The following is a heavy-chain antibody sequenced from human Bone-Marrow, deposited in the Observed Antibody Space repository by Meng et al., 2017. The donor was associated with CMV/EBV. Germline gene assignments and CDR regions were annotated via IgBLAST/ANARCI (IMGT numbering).Heavy chain of an antibody. Sequence: GSLRLSCTVSGGSVRDYYWSWIRQPPGKGLEWIGYIFYSGNTKYNPSLEGRVIISVDPPKNQFSLSLTSLTAADTAVYYCARDVTPDFWGQGTLVTVSS. V-gene: IGHV4-59*02. CDR2: IFYSGNT. CDR1: GGSVRDYY. J-gene: IGHJ4*02. D-gene: IGHD5-18*01. CDR3: ARDVTPDF.